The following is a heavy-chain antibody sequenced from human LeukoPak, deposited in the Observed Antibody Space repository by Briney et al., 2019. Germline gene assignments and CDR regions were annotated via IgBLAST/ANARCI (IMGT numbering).Heavy chain of an antibody. Sequence: GGSLRLSCEASGFTFRSYAMSWVRQAPGKGLEWISAISGSGATTYTADSVKGRFTISRDNAKNSLYLQMNSLRADDTAVYYCARGGSYVHYWGQGTLVTVSS. D-gene: IGHD1-26*01. CDR2: ISGSGATT. J-gene: IGHJ4*02. CDR3: ARGGSYVHY. V-gene: IGHV3-23*01. CDR1: GFTFRSYA.